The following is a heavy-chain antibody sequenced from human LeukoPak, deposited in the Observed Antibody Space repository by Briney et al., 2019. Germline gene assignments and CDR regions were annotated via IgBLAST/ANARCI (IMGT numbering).Heavy chain of an antibody. CDR1: GLTLSSYS. V-gene: IGHV3-66*01. CDR2: IYSGGST. Sequence: HPGGSLRLSCAASGLTLSSYSMNWVRQAPGKGLEWVSVIYSGGSTYYADSVKGRFTISRDNSKNTLYLQMNSLRAEDTAVYYCAREAYINRYSSRPFPGDYYGMDVWGQGTTVTVSS. CDR3: AREAYINRYSSRPFPGDYYGMDV. J-gene: IGHJ6*02. D-gene: IGHD6-13*01.